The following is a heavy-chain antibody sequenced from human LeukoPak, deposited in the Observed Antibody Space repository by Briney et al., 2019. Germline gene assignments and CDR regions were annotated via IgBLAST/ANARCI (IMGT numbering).Heavy chain of an antibody. J-gene: IGHJ4*02. CDR2: IKQDGTEQ. D-gene: IGHD2-8*01. CDR3: ARGLSYCSNGVCPFDY. Sequence: PGGSLRLSCAASGFTFSGSAMHWVRQASGKGLEWVANIKQDGTEQYYVDSLKDRFTVSRDNTKNSLSLQMTNLRAEDTAVYYCARGLSYCSNGVCPFDYWGQGTQVTVSS. V-gene: IGHV3-7*02. CDR1: GFTFSGSA.